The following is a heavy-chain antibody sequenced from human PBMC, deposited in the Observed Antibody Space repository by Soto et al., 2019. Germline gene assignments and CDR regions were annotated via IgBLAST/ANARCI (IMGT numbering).Heavy chain of an antibody. CDR3: ARLSSGWTAAYYGMDV. V-gene: IGHV3-30-3*01. CDR1: GFTFSSYA. CDR2: ISYDGSNK. J-gene: IGHJ6*02. D-gene: IGHD6-19*01. Sequence: GGSLGLSCGASGFTFSSYAMHWVRQAPGKGLEWVAVISYDGSNKYYADSVKGRFTISRDNSKNTLYLQMNSLRAEGTAVYYCARLSSGWTAAYYGMDVWGQGTTVTVSS.